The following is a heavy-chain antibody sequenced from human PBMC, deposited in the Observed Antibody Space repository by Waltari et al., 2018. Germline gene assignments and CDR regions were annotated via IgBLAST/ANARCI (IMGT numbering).Heavy chain of an antibody. CDR1: GFTFDDYA. D-gene: IGHD3-10*01. CDR3: ARSRLRGSGSYPPHY. CDR2: ISWNSGSI. V-gene: IGHV3-9*01. J-gene: IGHJ4*02. Sequence: EVQLVESGGGLVQPGRSLRLSCAASGFTFDDYAMHWVRQAPGKGLEWVSGISWNSGSIGYADSVKGRFTISRDNAKNSLYLQMNSLRAEDTAVYYCARSRLRGSGSYPPHYWGQGTLVTVSS.